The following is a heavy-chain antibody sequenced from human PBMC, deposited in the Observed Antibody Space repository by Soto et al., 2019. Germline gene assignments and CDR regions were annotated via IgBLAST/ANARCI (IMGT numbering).Heavy chain of an antibody. D-gene: IGHD2-15*01. Sequence: QVQLKESGPGVVKPADTLSLKCTVSGGSITPYYWSWIRQTPGGGLEWIGYVSYNGNTNYNPSRKSRVSISADTSKNEFSLKLTSLTAADAAIYFCARQQYTVVTAFDVWGQGTMVAVSS. CDR2: VSYNGNT. CDR3: ARQQYTVVTAFDV. J-gene: IGHJ3*01. CDR1: GGSITPYY. V-gene: IGHV4-59*07.